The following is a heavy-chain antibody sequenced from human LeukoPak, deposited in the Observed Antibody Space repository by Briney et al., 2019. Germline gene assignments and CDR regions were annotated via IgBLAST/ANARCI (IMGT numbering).Heavy chain of an antibody. CDR2: IYHSGST. D-gene: IGHD6-19*01. CDR3: ARRTGWDTFDI. J-gene: IGHJ3*02. CDR1: GGSFSGYY. V-gene: IGHV4-34*01. Sequence: SETLSLTCAVYGGSFSGYYWSWIRQPPGKGLEWIGSIYHSGSTYYNPSLKSRVTISVDTSKNRFSLNLSSVIAADTAVYYCARRTGWDTFDIWGQGTMVTVSS.